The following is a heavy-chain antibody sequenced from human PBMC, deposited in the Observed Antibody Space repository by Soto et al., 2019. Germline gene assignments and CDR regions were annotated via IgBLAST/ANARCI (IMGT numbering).Heavy chain of an antibody. CDR1: GFTFSSYS. CDR2: ISTSSSYI. CDR3: ASTYQLDGLYYFDY. Sequence: GGSVRLSCAASGFTFSSYSMNWVRQAPGKGLEWVSSISTSSSYIYYADSLKGRFTISRDNAKNSLYLQMNSLRAEDTALYYCASTYQLDGLYYFDYWGQGTLVTVSS. V-gene: IGHV3-21*01. D-gene: IGHD2-2*01. J-gene: IGHJ4*02.